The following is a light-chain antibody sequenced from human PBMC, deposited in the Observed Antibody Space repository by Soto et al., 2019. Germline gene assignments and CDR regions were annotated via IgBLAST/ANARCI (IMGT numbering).Light chain of an antibody. CDR3: CSYTSRSTPWV. J-gene: IGLJ1*01. CDR1: SSDVGGYNY. Sequence: QSVLTQLASVSGSPGQSITISCTGTSSDVGGYNYVSWYQQHPGKAPKLMIYDVSDRPSGVSNRFSASKSGNTASLTISGLQAEDEADYYCCSYTSRSTPWVFGTGTEVTV. V-gene: IGLV2-14*03. CDR2: DVS.